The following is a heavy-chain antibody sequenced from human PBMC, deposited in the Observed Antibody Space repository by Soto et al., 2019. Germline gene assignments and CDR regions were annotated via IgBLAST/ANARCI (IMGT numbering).Heavy chain of an antibody. CDR3: TRLLVIRRPYFDILTGYNHAHQPYYSMDV. D-gene: IGHD3-9*01. Sequence: ASVKVSCKASGGTFSSYAISWVRQAPGQGLEWMGGIIPIFGTANYAQKFQGRVTITADESTSTADMELSRLRSENTAGYYCTRLLVIRRPYFDILTGYNHAHQPYYSMDVWGQGTTVTVSS. CDR2: IIPIFGTA. CDR1: GGTFSSYA. V-gene: IGHV1-69*13. J-gene: IGHJ6*02.